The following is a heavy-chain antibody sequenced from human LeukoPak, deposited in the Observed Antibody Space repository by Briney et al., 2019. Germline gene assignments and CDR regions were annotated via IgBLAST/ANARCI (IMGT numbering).Heavy chain of an antibody. CDR2: IYSGGNT. D-gene: IGHD4-17*01. Sequence: GGSLRLSCTVSGFTVSSNSMSWVRQAPGKGLEWVSFIYSGGNTHYSDSVKGRFTISRDNSKNTLYLQMNSLRAEDTAVYYCAPYGDYVLGFDYWGQGTLVTVSS. CDR1: GFTVSSNS. CDR3: APYGDYVLGFDY. V-gene: IGHV3-53*01. J-gene: IGHJ4*02.